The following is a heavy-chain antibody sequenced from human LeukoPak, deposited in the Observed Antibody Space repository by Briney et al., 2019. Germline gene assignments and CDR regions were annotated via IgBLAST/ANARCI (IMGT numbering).Heavy chain of an antibody. V-gene: IGHV4-34*01. CDR3: ARGGASSQWFDP. D-gene: IGHD2-15*01. CDR1: GGSFSGYY. CDR2: INHSGST. J-gene: IGHJ5*02. Sequence: PSETLSLTCAVYGGSFSGYYWSWIRQPPGKGLEWIGEINHSGSTNYNPPLKSRVSISADTSKNQFSLNVRSVTAADTAVYYCARGGASSQWFDPWGQGTLVTVSS.